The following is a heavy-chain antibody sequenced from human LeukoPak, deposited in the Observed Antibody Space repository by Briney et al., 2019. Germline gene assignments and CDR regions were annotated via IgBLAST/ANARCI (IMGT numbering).Heavy chain of an antibody. J-gene: IGHJ4*02. CDR2: IYYTGDT. D-gene: IGHD2-21*02. Sequence: SETLSLTCTVSGGSISTYYWSWVRQPPGKGLEWIAYIYYTGDTRSNPSLKSRFALLVDTSKNQFSLRLTSVTAADTAVYCCARHQRGFCDGGDCPYYFDHWGQGTLVTVSS. V-gene: IGHV4-59*08. CDR1: GGSISTYY. CDR3: ARHQRGFCDGGDCPYYFDH.